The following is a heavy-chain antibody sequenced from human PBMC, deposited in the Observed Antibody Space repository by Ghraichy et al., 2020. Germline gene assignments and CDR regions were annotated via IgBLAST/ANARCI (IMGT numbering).Heavy chain of an antibody. CDR1: GFTFDDYA. D-gene: IGHD6-19*01. CDR3: AKVSFSQWPNDALDI. CDR2: ISWNSGNI. J-gene: IGHJ3*02. V-gene: IGHV3-9*01. Sequence: SLNISCAASGFTFDDYAMHWVRQGPGKGLEWVSGISWNSGNIGYADFVKGRFIISRDNAKNSLYLQMDSLRAEDTALYYCAKVSFSQWPNDALDIWGQGTMVTVSA.